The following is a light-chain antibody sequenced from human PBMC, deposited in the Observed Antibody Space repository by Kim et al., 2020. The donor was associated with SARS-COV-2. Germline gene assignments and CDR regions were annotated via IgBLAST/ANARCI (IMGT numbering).Light chain of an antibody. V-gene: IGLV3-19*01. Sequence: SSELTQDPAVSVALGQTVRITCQGDSLRNYYASWYQQKPGQAPVLVMYGKNIRPSGIPDRFSGSSSGNTASLTITGAQAEDEADYYCNSRDSSGYHCVFGGGTQLTVL. CDR2: GKN. CDR3: NSRDSSGYHCV. J-gene: IGLJ3*02. CDR1: SLRNYY.